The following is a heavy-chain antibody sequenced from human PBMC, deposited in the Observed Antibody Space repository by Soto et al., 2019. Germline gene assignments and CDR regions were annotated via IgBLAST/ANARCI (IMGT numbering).Heavy chain of an antibody. D-gene: IGHD5-12*01. CDR1: GFTFSSYA. V-gene: IGHV3-23*01. CDR3: AKERQRTYEYYCDY. CDR2: MSGSGGST. Sequence: EVQLLESGGGLVQPGGSLRLSCAASGFTFSSYAMSWVLQAPGKGLEWVSAMSGSGGSTYYADSGKGRFTISRDNSKNTRDLKMNSLRAEDRAVNDGAKERQRTYEYYCDYRGQGTRVTVTS. J-gene: IGHJ4*02.